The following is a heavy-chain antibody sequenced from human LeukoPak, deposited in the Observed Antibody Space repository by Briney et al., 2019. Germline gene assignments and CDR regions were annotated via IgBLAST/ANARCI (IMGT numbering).Heavy chain of an antibody. CDR3: VRRRCGVPTGDY. CDR2: IYYTGNT. Sequence: PSETLSLTCTVSGGSISSSSYYWGWIRQPPGKGLEWIGSIYYTGNTYYNPSLKSRVTISVDSSKKQLSLKLSSVTAADTAVYYCVRRRCGVPTGDYWGQGTLVTVSS. J-gene: IGHJ4*02. V-gene: IGHV4-39*01. CDR1: GGSISSSSYY. D-gene: IGHD2-15*01.